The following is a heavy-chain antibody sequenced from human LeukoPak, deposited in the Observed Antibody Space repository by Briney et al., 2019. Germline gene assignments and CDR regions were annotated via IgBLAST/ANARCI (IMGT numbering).Heavy chain of an antibody. D-gene: IGHD3-3*01. CDR2: ITGSGGST. V-gene: IGHV3-23*01. CDR1: GFTFSTYG. Sequence: GGTLRLSCAASGFTFSTYGMSWVRQAPGKGLEWVSGITGSGGSTYYADSVKGRFTISRDNSKNTLYLQMNSLRAEDTAIYYCARDERLLSFLKWGQGTLVTVSS. CDR3: ARDERLLSFLK. J-gene: IGHJ4*02.